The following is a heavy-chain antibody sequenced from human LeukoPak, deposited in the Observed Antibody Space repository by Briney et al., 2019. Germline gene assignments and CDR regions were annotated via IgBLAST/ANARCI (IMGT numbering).Heavy chain of an antibody. CDR3: ARRAGAYSHPYDY. CDR2: IYSGTT. V-gene: IGHV3-53*01. D-gene: IGHD4/OR15-4a*01. CDR1: GFTVSSNS. Sequence: GGSLRLSCTVSGFTVSSNSMSWAREAPAKGLEGVSFIYSGTTHYSDSVKGRFTISRDNSKNTLYLQMNSLRAEDTAVYYCARRAGAYSHPYDYWGQGTLVTVSS. J-gene: IGHJ4*02.